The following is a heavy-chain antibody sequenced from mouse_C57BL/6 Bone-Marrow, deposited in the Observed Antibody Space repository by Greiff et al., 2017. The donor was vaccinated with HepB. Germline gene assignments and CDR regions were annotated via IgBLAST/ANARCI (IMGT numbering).Heavy chain of an antibody. CDR1: GFTFSDYY. J-gene: IGHJ1*03. CDR3: ARHGSSGYFDV. Sequence: EVQRVESGGGLVQPGGSLKLSCAASGFTFSDYYMYWVRQTPEKRLEWVAYISNGGGSTYYPDTVKGRFTISRDNAKNTLYLQMSRLKSEDTAMYYCARHGSSGYFDVWGTGTTVTVSS. D-gene: IGHD1-1*01. CDR2: ISNGGGST. V-gene: IGHV5-12*01.